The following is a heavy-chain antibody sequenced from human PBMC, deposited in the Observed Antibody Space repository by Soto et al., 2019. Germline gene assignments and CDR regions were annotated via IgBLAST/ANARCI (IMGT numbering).Heavy chain of an antibody. CDR3: ARVGQLNDRSGYYYVGYYYYGIDV. Sequence: SETLSLTCSLSGGAIGGDYWSWIRQPPGKALEWSGYIHYSGTTNYNPSLKSRVTISVDTSKHQFSLKLSSVTAADTAGYYCARVGQLNDRSGYYYVGYYYYGIDVWGQGTTVTVSS. J-gene: IGHJ6*02. V-gene: IGHV4-59*12. CDR2: IHYSGTT. D-gene: IGHD3-22*01. CDR1: GGAIGGDY.